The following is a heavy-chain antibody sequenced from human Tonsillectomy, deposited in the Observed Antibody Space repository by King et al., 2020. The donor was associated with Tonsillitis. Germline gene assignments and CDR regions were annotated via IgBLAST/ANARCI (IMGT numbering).Heavy chain of an antibody. Sequence: VQLVESGGGVVQPGGSLRLSCATSVFIFSTYGMHWVRQAPGKGLEWVAFIRYDASNKYYADSVKGRFTISRDNSKNTLFLQMNSLRPEDTAVYYCAKVGWDNGEASSWYFDLWGRGTLVTVSS. V-gene: IGHV3-30*02. J-gene: IGHJ2*01. CDR2: IRYDASNK. D-gene: IGHD4-17*01. CDR3: AKVGWDNGEASSWYFDL. CDR1: VFIFSTYG.